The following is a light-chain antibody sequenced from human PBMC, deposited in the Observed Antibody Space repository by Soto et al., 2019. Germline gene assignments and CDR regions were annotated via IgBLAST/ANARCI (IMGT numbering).Light chain of an antibody. CDR3: SSYTNLGTVV. Sequence: QSALTQPASVSGSPGQSITISCTGTSTDIGTYYYVSWFQQHPGRAPKLIIYEVTKRPYGVSNRFSGSKSGNTASLTISGLQAGDEADFYCSSYTNLGTVVFGGGTKLTVL. CDR2: EVT. CDR1: STDIGTYYY. J-gene: IGLJ2*01. V-gene: IGLV2-14*01.